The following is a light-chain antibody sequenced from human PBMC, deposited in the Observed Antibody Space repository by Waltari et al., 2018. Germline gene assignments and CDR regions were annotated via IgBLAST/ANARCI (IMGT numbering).Light chain of an antibody. Sequence: QAVVTQEPSVTVSPGGTVPLTCGSSTGAVTRGHYPYWFQPKPGQAPRTLIYATDKKHSWAPARFSGSLLGGKAALTLSGAQPEDEADYYCLISFGGAEEIFGGGTKLTVL. CDR2: ATD. CDR1: TGAVTRGHY. J-gene: IGLJ2*01. CDR3: LISFGGAEEI. V-gene: IGLV7-46*01.